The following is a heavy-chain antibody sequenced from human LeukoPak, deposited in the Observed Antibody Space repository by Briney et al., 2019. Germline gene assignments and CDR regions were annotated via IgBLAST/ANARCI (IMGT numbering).Heavy chain of an antibody. CDR3: ARDLSVAGFDF. Sequence: DSVKGRFTISRDNAKSSLFLQMNTLRAEDTAVYYCARDLSVAGFDFWGQGTMVTVSS. J-gene: IGHJ3*01. V-gene: IGHV3-7*01. D-gene: IGHD6-19*01.